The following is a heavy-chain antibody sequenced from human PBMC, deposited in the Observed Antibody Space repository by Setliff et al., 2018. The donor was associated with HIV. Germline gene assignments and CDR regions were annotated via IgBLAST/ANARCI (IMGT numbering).Heavy chain of an antibody. CDR1: GCSISSDYC. CDR3: VRDDYGYNGKGFDY. J-gene: IGHJ4*02. Sequence: SETLSLTCGASGCSISSDYCWGWIRQPPGKGLEWIGYITYSGSAYYNPSLKSRVTISIDTSNNQISLRLSSVTAADTAMYYCVRDDYGYNGKGFDYWGPGTLVTVSS. CDR2: ITYSGSA. V-gene: IGHV4-30-4*08. D-gene: IGHD4-17*01.